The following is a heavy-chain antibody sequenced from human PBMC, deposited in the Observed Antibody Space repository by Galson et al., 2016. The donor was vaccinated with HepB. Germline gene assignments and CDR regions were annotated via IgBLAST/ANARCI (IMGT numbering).Heavy chain of an antibody. D-gene: IGHD3-16*01. Sequence: SLRLSCAASGFTFTSYSMNWVRQAPGKGLEWVSSISSSSDYIYYSDSVRGRVTISRDNARNSLYLRVDSLRAEDTAAYFCSRGGGMYYSMDVWGQGTAVTV. V-gene: IGHV3-21*01. CDR3: SRGGGMYYSMDV. CDR2: ISSSSDYI. CDR1: GFTFTSYS. J-gene: IGHJ6*02.